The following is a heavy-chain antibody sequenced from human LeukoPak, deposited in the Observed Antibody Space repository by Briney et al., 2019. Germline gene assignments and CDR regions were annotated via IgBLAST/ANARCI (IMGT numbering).Heavy chain of an antibody. V-gene: IGHV3-9*01. Sequence: GGSLRLSCAASGFTFSSYSMNWVRQAPGKGLEWVSGISWNSGSIGYADSVKGRFTISRDNAKNSLYLQMNSLRAEDTALYYCAKDKTQYYYGSGSFPGWGQGTLVTVSS. CDR1: GFTFSSYS. J-gene: IGHJ4*02. CDR2: ISWNSGSI. D-gene: IGHD3-10*01. CDR3: AKDKTQYYYGSGSFPG.